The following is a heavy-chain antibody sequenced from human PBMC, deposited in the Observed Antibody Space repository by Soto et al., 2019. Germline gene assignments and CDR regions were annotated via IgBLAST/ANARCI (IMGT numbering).Heavy chain of an antibody. D-gene: IGHD6-6*01. CDR2: INAGNGNT. Sequence: ASVKVSCKACGYTFTSYAMHWVRQTPGQRLEWMGWINAGNGNTKYSQKFQGRVTITRDTSVSTAYMELSSLRSEDTAVYYCARDRGYGSSPFDYWGQGTLVTVSS. CDR1: GYTFTSYA. V-gene: IGHV1-3*01. J-gene: IGHJ4*02. CDR3: ARDRGYGSSPFDY.